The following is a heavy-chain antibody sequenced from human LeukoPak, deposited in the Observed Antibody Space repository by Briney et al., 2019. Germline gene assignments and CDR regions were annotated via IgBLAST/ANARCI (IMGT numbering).Heavy chain of an antibody. CDR3: ARGGYYDSNDYLAF. Sequence: GGSLRLSCAASGFTFRDYYMSWIRQAPGKGLEWVSDISSSGSTIYYADSVKGRFTISRDNATNSLYLQMNSLRDEDTAIYYCARGGYYDSNDYLAFWGQGTLVTVSS. V-gene: IGHV3-11*01. CDR2: ISSSGSTI. D-gene: IGHD3-22*01. CDR1: GFTFRDYY. J-gene: IGHJ4*02.